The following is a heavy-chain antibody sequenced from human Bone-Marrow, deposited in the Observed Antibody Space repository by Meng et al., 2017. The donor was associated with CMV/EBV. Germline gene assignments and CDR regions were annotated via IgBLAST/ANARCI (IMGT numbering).Heavy chain of an antibody. D-gene: IGHD3-3*01. CDR2: IHSSLGIS. CDR1: GGNFSRKV. V-gene: IGHV1-69*10. Sequence: SVKVSCKASGGNFSRKVISWVRQAPGQGLEWMGGIHSSLGISKLSKNFQGRVSITADELANTAYMELSSLTSEDTAVYYCATFPSGYAYYYYGMDVWGQGTTVTVSS. CDR3: ATFPSGYAYYYYGMDV. J-gene: IGHJ6*02.